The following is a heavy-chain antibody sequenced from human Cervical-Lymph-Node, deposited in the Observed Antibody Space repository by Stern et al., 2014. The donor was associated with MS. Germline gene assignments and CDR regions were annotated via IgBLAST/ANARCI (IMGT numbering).Heavy chain of an antibody. CDR1: GFTFSSYS. J-gene: IGHJ2*01. Sequence: VQLVPSGGGLVKPGGSLRLSCAASGFTFSSYSLNWVRQAPGKGLEWVSSISSSGSFIYYADSVKGRFTISRDNAKNSLYLQMNSLRAEDTALYYCARVNEGFWYLDLWGRGTLVTASS. CDR2: ISSSGSFI. CDR3: ARVNEGFWYLDL. V-gene: IGHV3-21*01.